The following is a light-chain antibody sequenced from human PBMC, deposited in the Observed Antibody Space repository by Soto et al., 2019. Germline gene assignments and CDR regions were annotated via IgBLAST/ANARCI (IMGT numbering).Light chain of an antibody. CDR3: QQYHTTPFT. CDR1: QSVLYSSNNKNY. J-gene: IGKJ3*01. Sequence: DIVMTQSPDSLAVSLGERATINCKSSQSVLYSSNNKNYLAWYQQKPGQPPKLLIYWASTRESGVPDRFSGSGSGTDVTLTISSLQAEDVAVYHCQQYHTTPFTFGPGTKVDIK. V-gene: IGKV4-1*01. CDR2: WAS.